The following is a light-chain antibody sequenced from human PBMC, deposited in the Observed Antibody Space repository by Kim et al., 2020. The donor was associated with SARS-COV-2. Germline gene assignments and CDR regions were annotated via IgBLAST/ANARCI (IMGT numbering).Light chain of an antibody. CDR2: QDI. Sequence: SYELTQPPSVSVSPGQTATIPCSVDNLGGRYVSWYQQRPGQTPVLVMYQDIERPSGIPDRFSGSNSGNTATLTISGTQAMDEADYYCQAWDNNAAIFGGG. CDR3: QAWDNNAAI. CDR1: NLGGRY. J-gene: IGLJ2*01. V-gene: IGLV3-1*01.